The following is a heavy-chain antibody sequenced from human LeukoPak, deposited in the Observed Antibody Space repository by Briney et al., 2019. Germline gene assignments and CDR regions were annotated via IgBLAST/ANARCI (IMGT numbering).Heavy chain of an antibody. J-gene: IGHJ6*03. D-gene: IGHD5-24*01. CDR2: ISGSGGHT. V-gene: IGHV3-23*01. CDR1: GITFSSHA. CDR3: AKGGAATMRDGYNYYYYYMEV. Sequence: PGGSLRLSCAASGITFSSHAMSWVRQAPGKGLEWVSLISGSGGHTYYGDSVKGRFTISSDNSTNRLYLQMNSLRPEDTAVYYCAKGGAATMRDGYNYYYYYMEVWGRGTTVTVSS.